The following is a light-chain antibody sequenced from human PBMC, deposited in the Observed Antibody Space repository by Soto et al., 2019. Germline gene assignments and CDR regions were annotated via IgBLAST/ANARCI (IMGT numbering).Light chain of an antibody. J-gene: IGLJ1*01. CDR3: SSFTSSMTNG. CDR2: DVV. CDR1: SSDVGGYNS. V-gene: IGLV2-14*03. Sequence: QSALTQPASVSGSPGESITISCTGTSSDVGGYNSVSWYQHHPGKAPELILHDVVDRPSGVSYRFSGSKSGNTASLTISGLKAADEADYFCSSFTSSMTNGFRSGTKVTVL.